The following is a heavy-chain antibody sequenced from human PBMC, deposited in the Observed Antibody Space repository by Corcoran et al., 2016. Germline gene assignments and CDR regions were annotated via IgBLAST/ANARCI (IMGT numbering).Heavy chain of an antibody. CDR1: GGTFSSYA. Sequence: QVQLVQSGAEVKKPGSSVKVSCKASGGTFSSYAISWVRQAPGQGLEWMGGIIPIFGTANYAQQFQGRVTITADESTSTAYMELSSLRSEETVVYYCAGAGVPAARRYDYYYYGMDVWGHGTTVTVSS. V-gene: IGHV1-69*01. D-gene: IGHD2-2*01. CDR2: IIPIFGTA. J-gene: IGHJ6*02. CDR3: AGAGVPAARRYDYYYYGMDV.